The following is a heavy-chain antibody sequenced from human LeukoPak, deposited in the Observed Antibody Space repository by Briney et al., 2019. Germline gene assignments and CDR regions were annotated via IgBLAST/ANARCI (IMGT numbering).Heavy chain of an antibody. J-gene: IGHJ4*02. D-gene: IGHD2-8*01. Sequence: GGSLRLSCAASGFTFSSYGMHWVRQAPGKGLEWVAVISYDGSNKYYADSVKGRFTISRDNSKNTLYLQMNSLRAEDTAVYYCAKTGDNDDGDYFDYWGQGTLVTVSS. CDR2: ISYDGSNK. V-gene: IGHV3-30*18. CDR1: GFTFSSYG. CDR3: AKTGDNDDGDYFDY.